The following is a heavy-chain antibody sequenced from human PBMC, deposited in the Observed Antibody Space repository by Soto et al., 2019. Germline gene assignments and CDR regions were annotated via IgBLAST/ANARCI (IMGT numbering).Heavy chain of an antibody. CDR3: AKSAAYGSGARPAAFDI. Sequence: GGSLRLSCAASGFTFSSYAMSWVRQAPWKGLEWVSAISGSGGSTYYADSVKGRFTIPRDNSKNTLYLQMNSLRAEDTAVYYCAKSAAYGSGARPAAFDIWGQGTMVTVSS. CDR1: GFTFSSYA. J-gene: IGHJ3*02. D-gene: IGHD3-10*01. CDR2: ISGSGGST. V-gene: IGHV3-23*01.